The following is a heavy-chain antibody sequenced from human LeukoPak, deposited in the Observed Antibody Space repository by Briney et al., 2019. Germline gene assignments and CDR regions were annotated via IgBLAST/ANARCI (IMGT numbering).Heavy chain of an antibody. CDR3: TSGGMVSGDY. V-gene: IGHV4-59*01. Sequence: PETLSLTCTVSGGSINSYYWSWIRQPPGKGLEWIGYIYYSGSTNYNPSLKSRVTISRDTSKNQFSLKLRSVTAADTAVYYCTSGGMVSGDYWGHGTLVTVSP. D-gene: IGHD2-8*01. CDR1: GGSINSYY. J-gene: IGHJ4*01. CDR2: IYYSGST.